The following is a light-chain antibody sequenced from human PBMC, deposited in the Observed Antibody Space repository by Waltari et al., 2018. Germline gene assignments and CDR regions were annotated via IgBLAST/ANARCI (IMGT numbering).Light chain of an antibody. CDR2: EGT. J-gene: IGLJ3*02. Sequence: QSALTQPASVSGSPGQSITISCPGSSSDIGSYSLVSWYQQGSGKAPKVMIYEGTKRPSGVSNRFSGSKSGNTASLTISGLQAEDEADYYCCSYAGSSTWMFGGGTKLTVL. CDR1: SSDIGSYSL. V-gene: IGLV2-23*01. CDR3: CSYAGSSTWM.